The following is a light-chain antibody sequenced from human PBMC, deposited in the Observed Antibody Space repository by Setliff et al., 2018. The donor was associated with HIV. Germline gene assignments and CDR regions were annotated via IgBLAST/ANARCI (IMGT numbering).Light chain of an antibody. Sequence: QSALTQPASVSGSPGQSITISCSGTRNDVGRYDLVSWYQQHPGKAPKLMIYQASRRPSGVSNRFSGSKSGNTASLTISGLQAEDEADYYCCSNTGSNTYVFGTGTKVTVL. CDR1: RNDVGRYDL. CDR3: CSNTGSNTYV. V-gene: IGLV2-23*01. J-gene: IGLJ1*01. CDR2: QAS.